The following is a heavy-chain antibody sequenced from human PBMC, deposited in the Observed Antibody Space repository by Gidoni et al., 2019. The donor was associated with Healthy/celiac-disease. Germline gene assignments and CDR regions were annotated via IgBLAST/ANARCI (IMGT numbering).Heavy chain of an antibody. V-gene: IGHV3-21*01. CDR2: ISSSSSYI. Sequence: EVQLVESGGGLVKPGGSLRFSCAASGFTFSSYSMNWGRQAPGKGLEWVSSISSSSSYIYYADSVKGRFTISRDNAKNSLYLQMNSLRAEDTAVYYCARLVVAATREDWFDPWGQGTLVTVSS. J-gene: IGHJ5*02. CDR1: GFTFSSYS. CDR3: ARLVVAATREDWFDP. D-gene: IGHD2-15*01.